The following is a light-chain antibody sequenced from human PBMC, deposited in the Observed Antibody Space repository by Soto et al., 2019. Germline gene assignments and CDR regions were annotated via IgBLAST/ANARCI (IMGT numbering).Light chain of an antibody. J-gene: IGLJ1*01. Sequence: QSALIQPPSVSGSPGQSVTISCTGTSSDVGTYNYVSWYQQHPGKAPKVMIYDVSERPSGVPDRFSGSKSGNTASLTISGLQAEDEADYYCCSYAGSPRYVFGTGTKVTVL. CDR3: CSYAGSPRYV. CDR2: DVS. CDR1: SSDVGTYNY. V-gene: IGLV2-11*01.